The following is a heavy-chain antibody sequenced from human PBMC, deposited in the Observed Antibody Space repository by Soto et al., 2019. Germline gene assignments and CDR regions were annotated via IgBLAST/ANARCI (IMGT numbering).Heavy chain of an antibody. CDR2: ISGSGGSV. CDR1: GLTFSSYD. J-gene: IGHJ6*03. Sequence: EVQLLESGGGLVQPGGSLRLSCAASGLTFSSYDMSWVRQAPGKGLEWVSGISGSGGSVYYADSVKGRSTISRDNSNNPPYLQMNSLRADDTAVYYCVKCLRFGELLRYYYYMDVWGKGTTVTFSS. D-gene: IGHD3-10*01. V-gene: IGHV3-23*01. CDR3: VKCLRFGELLRYYYYMDV.